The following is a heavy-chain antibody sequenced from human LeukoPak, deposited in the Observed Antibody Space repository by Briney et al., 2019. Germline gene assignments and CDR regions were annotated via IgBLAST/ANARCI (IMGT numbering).Heavy chain of an antibody. D-gene: IGHD3-9*01. CDR2: INHSGST. CDR3: VRPDDNSFDF. Sequence: SETLSLTCAVYGGSFSGYYWSWIRQPPGKGLEWIGEINHSGSTNYNPSLKSRVTISVDTSKNQFSLKLSSVPAADTAVYYCVRPDDNSFDFWGQGTMVTVSS. V-gene: IGHV4-34*01. CDR1: GGSFSGYY. J-gene: IGHJ3*01.